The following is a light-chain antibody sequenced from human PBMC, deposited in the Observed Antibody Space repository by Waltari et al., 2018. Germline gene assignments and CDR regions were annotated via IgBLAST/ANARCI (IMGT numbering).Light chain of an antibody. CDR3: QVWDANTDPGV. CDR1: NIESKI. V-gene: IGLV3-21*01. J-gene: IGLJ1*01. CDR2: YDN. Sequence: SYVLTQPPSVSVAPGETASITCGGTNIESKILQWYRPRPGQAPVVVISYDNDRAAGIPERFSGSNSGNTATLTISRVEAGDETDYYCQVWDANTDPGVFGTGTEVTVL.